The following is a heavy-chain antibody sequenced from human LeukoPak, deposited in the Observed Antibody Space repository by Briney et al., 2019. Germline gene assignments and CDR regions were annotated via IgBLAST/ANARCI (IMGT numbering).Heavy chain of an antibody. D-gene: IGHD2/OR15-2a*01. CDR3: TRLGGYYVFDS. CDR1: GFTFSNYA. J-gene: IGHJ4*02. V-gene: IGHV3-23*01. CDR2: ITRDGNT. Sequence: GGSLRLSCPASGFTFSNYAMTWVRQAPGKGLEWVSVITRDGNTHYADSVKGRFTISRNNYQNTLFHQLSSLRAEDTAVDYCTRLGGYYVFDSWGQGELVTVSS.